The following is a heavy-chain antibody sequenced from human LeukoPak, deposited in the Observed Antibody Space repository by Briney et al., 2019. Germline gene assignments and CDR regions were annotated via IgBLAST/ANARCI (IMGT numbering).Heavy chain of an antibody. CDR1: GFTFSSYS. CDR3: ARALTGFIPGN. Sequence: PGGSLRLSCAASGFTFSSYSMNWVRQAPGKGLEWVSYIRSSSNIIYYADSVKGRFTISRDNAKNSLYLQMNSLRAEDTAVYYCARALTGFIPGNWGQGTLVTVSS. D-gene: IGHD3-9*01. CDR2: IRSSSNII. J-gene: IGHJ4*02. V-gene: IGHV3-48*04.